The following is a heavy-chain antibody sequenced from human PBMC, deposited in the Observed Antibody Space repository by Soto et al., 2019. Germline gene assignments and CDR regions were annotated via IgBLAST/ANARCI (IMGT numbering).Heavy chain of an antibody. D-gene: IGHD5-12*01. J-gene: IGHJ4*02. Sequence: PSETLSLTCAVYGGSFSGYYWSWMRQAPGKGLEWIGEINHSGSTNYNPSLKSRVTISVDTSKNQFSLKLTSVTAADTAVYYCAAWLLDWEYYFDYWGQGTLVTVSS. CDR3: AAWLLDWEYYFDY. V-gene: IGHV4-34*01. CDR1: GGSFSGYY. CDR2: INHSGST.